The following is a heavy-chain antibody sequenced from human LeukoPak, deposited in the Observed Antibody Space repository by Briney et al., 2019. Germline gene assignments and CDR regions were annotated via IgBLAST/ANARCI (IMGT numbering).Heavy chain of an antibody. Sequence: SETLSLTCTVSGGSISSSSYYWGWIRQPPGKGLEWIGSIYYSGSTYYNPSLKSRVTISVDTSRNQFSLRLSSVTAADTAVFYCARSRDLWYSCTWFPYVFDYWGQGTLVTVSS. CDR3: ARSRDLWYSCTWFPYVFDY. J-gene: IGHJ4*02. V-gene: IGHV4-39*01. CDR1: GGSISSSSYY. D-gene: IGHD6-13*01. CDR2: IYYSGST.